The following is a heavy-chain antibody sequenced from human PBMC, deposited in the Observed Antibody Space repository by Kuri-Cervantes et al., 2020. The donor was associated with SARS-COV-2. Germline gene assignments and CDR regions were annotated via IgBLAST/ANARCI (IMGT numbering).Heavy chain of an antibody. CDR1: RGSISSGGHY. V-gene: IGHV4-39*01. CDR2: INYSGST. J-gene: IGHJ4*02. CDR3: ASMYYDFWSGYPFDY. Sequence: SETLSLTCVVSRGSISSGGHYWGWVRQPPGKGLEWIGSINYSGSTFYSPNLKSRVTISVDTSKNQFSLKLSSVTAADTAVYYCASMYYDFWSGYPFDYWGQGTLVTVSS. D-gene: IGHD3-3*01.